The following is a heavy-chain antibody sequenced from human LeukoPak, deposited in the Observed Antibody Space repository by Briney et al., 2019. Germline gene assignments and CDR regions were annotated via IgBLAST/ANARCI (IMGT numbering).Heavy chain of an antibody. J-gene: IGHJ4*02. V-gene: IGHV3-23*01. D-gene: IGHD2-15*01. CDR2: ISGSGGST. Sequence: PGGSLRLSCAASGFTFSSYAMSWVRQAPGKGLEWVSAISGSGGSTYYADSVKGRFTISRDNSKNTLYLQMDSLRAEDTAVYYCAREIGGGLGPGYWGQGTLVTVSS. CDR1: GFTFSSYA. CDR3: AREIGGGLGPGY.